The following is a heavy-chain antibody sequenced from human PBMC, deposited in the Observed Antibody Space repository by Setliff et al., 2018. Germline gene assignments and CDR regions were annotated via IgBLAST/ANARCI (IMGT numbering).Heavy chain of an antibody. CDR2: IIPMFGT. CDR1: GGTFSSYV. CDR3: AGGQPLVRKYYYYMDV. V-gene: IGHV1-69*13. J-gene: IGHJ6*03. Sequence: GASVKVSCKASGGTFSSYVISWVREAPGQGLEWMGGIIPMFGTNYAQKFQGRVTITADESTSTAYMELSSLGSEDTAVYYCAGGQPLVRKYYYYMDVWGKGTTVTSP. D-gene: IGHD3-10*01.